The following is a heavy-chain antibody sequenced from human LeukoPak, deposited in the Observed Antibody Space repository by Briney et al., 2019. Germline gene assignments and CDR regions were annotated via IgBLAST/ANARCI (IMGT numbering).Heavy chain of an antibody. CDR2: IKHDEGEI. V-gene: IGHV3-7*01. D-gene: IGHD1-26*01. J-gene: IGHJ4*02. CDR1: GFTFSNYW. CDR3: ARDKLEGPTKLDY. Sequence: GGSLRLSCAGSGFTFSNYWMSWVRQAPGKGLEWVANIKHDEGEIYYVDSVKGRFTISRDNAKNSLYLQMNFLRDEDTAVYYCARDKLEGPTKLDYWGQGALVTVSS.